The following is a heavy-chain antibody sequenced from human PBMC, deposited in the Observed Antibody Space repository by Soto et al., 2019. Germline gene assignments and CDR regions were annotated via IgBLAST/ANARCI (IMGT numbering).Heavy chain of an antibody. J-gene: IGHJ3*02. CDR3: ARHGLQLLSYGGAFDI. Sequence: QVQLQESGPGLVKPSQTLSLTCTVSGGSISSGGYYWSWIRQHPGKGLEWIGYIYYSGSTYYNPSLKSRVTISVDTSKSQFSLKLSSVIAADTAVYYCARHGLQLLSYGGAFDIWGQGTMVTVSS. V-gene: IGHV4-31*03. D-gene: IGHD2-2*01. CDR2: IYYSGST. CDR1: GGSISSGGYY.